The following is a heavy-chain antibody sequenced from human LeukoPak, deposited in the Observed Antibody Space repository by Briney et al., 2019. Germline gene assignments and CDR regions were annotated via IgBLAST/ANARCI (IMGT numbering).Heavy chain of an antibody. CDR2: ISYDGSTK. J-gene: IGHJ6*02. CDR3: ARDSKMDV. D-gene: IGHD3-3*02. Sequence: GGSLRLSCAASGFTFSSYAMHWVRQAPGKGLEWVAVISYDGSTKYYADSVKGRFTISRDNSKNTLYLQMNSLRAEDTAVYYCARDSKMDVWGQGTTVTVSS. V-gene: IGHV3-30*04. CDR1: GFTFSSYA.